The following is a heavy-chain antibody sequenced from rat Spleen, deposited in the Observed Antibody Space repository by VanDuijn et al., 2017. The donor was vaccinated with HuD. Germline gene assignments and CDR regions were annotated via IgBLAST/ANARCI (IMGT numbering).Heavy chain of an antibody. CDR2: ISTGGGDT. Sequence: EVQLVESGGGQVQPGRSLKLSCVASGFTFNNYWMTWIRQAPTKGLEWVASISTGGGDTYYRDSVKGRFTISRDDAESSLYLQMNSLRSEDTATYFCTRSEVTVASPGDYWGQGVMVTVSA. V-gene: IGHV5-31*01. CDR1: GFTFNNYW. J-gene: IGHJ2*01. CDR3: TRSEVTVASPGDY. D-gene: IGHD1-4*01.